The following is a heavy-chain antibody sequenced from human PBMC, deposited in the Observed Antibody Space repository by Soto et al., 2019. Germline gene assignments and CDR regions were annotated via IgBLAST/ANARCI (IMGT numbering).Heavy chain of an antibody. Sequence: GGSLRLSCVVSGFSVRTNYMNWVRQAPGQRLEWVSVMQSDGTAYYADSVKGRFTISRDNSKNTLFFQMNSLRAEDTAVYYCAKGLTYYDILTGYSAPYYYYYGMDVWGQGTTVTAP. CDR3: AKGLTYYDILTGYSAPYYYYYGMDV. D-gene: IGHD3-9*01. CDR1: GFSVRTNY. J-gene: IGHJ6*02. CDR2: MQSDGTA. V-gene: IGHV3-66*01.